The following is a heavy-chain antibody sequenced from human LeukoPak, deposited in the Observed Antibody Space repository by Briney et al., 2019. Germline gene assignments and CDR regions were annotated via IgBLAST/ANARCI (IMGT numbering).Heavy chain of an antibody. V-gene: IGHV4-39*01. CDR2: IYYGGST. J-gene: IGHJ3*01. D-gene: IGHD3-22*01. Sequence: PSETRSLTCTVSGVSISSNTYYWDWIRQPPGKGLECIGSIYYGGSTYYNPSLKSRVIISVDTSKNQFSLKLSSVTAADTAVYYCARAYYYASSAFDLGRLGTVVTVSS. CDR1: GVSISSNTYY. CDR3: ARAYYYASSAFDL.